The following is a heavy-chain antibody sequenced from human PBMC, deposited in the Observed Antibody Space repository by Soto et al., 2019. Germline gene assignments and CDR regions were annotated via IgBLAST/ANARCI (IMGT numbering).Heavy chain of an antibody. CDR3: ARDEQGSGSYDGMDV. CDR2: IWYDGSNK. Sequence: PGGSLRLSCAASGFTFSSYGMHWVRQAPGKGLEWVAVIWYDGSNKYYADSVKGRFTISRDNSKNTLYLQMNSLRAEDTAVYYCARDEQGSGSYDGMDVWGQGTTVTVSS. CDR1: GFTFSSYG. D-gene: IGHD1-26*01. V-gene: IGHV3-33*01. J-gene: IGHJ6*02.